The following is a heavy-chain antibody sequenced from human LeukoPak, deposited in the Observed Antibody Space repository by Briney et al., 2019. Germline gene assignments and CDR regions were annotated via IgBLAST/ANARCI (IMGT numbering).Heavy chain of an antibody. CDR2: ISSGGSIK. Sequence: GGSLRLSCAASGFTFSNYDMNWVRQAPGKGLEWVSHISSGGSIKYYADSLKGRFTISRDNAKNSLYLQMNSLRAEDTAVYYCARRYCSSTDCLFDYWGQGTLVTVSS. V-gene: IGHV3-48*03. CDR3: ARRYCSSTDCLFDY. D-gene: IGHD2-2*01. CDR1: GFTFSNYD. J-gene: IGHJ4*02.